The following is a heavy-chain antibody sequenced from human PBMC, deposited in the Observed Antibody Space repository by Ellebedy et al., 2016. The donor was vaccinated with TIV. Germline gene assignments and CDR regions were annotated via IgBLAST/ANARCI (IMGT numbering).Heavy chain of an antibody. CDR2: IYYSGST. CDR1: GGSISSYY. V-gene: IGHV4-59*13. Sequence: SETLSLTXTVSGGSISSYYWSWIRQPPGKGLEWIGYIYYSGSTNYNPSLKSRVTISVDTSKNQFSLKLSSVTAADTAVYYCARDRGRGYCSSTSCSNDWYFDLWGRGTLVTVSS. CDR3: ARDRGRGYCSSTSCSNDWYFDL. D-gene: IGHD2-2*03. J-gene: IGHJ2*01.